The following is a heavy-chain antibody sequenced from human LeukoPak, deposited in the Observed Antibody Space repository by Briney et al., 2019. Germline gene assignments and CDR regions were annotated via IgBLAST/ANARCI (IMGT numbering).Heavy chain of an antibody. J-gene: IGHJ4*02. CDR2: ISGSGGST. Sequence: GGSLRLSCAASGFTVSSNYMSWVRQAPGKGLEWVSAISGSGGSTYYADSVKGRFTISRDNSKNTLYLQMNSLRAEDTAVYYCAKVARFGELWARTFDYWGQGTLVTVSS. D-gene: IGHD3-10*01. CDR3: AKVARFGELWARTFDY. V-gene: IGHV3-23*01. CDR1: GFTVSSNY.